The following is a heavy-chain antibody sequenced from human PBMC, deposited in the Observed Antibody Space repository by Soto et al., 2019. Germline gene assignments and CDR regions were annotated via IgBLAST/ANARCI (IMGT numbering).Heavy chain of an antibody. Sequence: GGSLRLSCAASGFTFSSYAMSWVRQAPGKGLEWVSAISGSGGSTYYADSVKGRFTISRDNSKNTLYLQMNSLRAEDTAVYYCAKDGLGATKTDYYYYYMDVWGKGTTVTVSS. CDR3: AKDGLGATKTDYYYYYMDV. J-gene: IGHJ6*03. D-gene: IGHD1-26*01. CDR1: GFTFSSYA. V-gene: IGHV3-23*01. CDR2: ISGSGGST.